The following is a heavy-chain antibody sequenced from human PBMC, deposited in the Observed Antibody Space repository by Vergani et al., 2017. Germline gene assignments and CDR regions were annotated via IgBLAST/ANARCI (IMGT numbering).Heavy chain of an antibody. J-gene: IGHJ4*02. CDR3: ARVSWSGYCFDY. CDR2: IYYSGST. Sequence: QLQLQESGPGLVKPSETLSLTCTVSGGSISSSSYYWGWIRQPPGKGLEWIGSIYYSGSTYYNPSLKSRVTISVDTSKNQFSLKLSSVTAADTAVYYCARVSWSGYCFDYWGQGTLVTVSS. CDR1: GGSISSSSYY. D-gene: IGHD3-3*01. V-gene: IGHV4-39*01.